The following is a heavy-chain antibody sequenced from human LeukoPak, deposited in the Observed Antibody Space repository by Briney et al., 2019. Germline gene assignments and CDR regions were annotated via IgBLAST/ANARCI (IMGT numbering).Heavy chain of an antibody. D-gene: IGHD2/OR15-2a*01. CDR2: IRSKAYGGTT. CDR1: GFTFGDYA. CDR3: TREGNRPY. J-gene: IGHJ4*02. V-gene: IGHV3-49*04. Sequence: GGSLRLSCTASGFTFGDYAMSWVRQAPGKGLEWGGFIRSKAYGGTTEYAASVKGRFTISRDDSKSIPYLQMNSLKTEDTAVYYCTREGNRPYWGQGTLVTVSS.